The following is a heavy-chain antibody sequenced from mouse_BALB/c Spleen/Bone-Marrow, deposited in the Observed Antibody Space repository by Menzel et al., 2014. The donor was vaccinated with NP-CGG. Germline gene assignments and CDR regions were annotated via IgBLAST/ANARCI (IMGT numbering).Heavy chain of an antibody. J-gene: IGHJ4*01. CDR3: TRWLPYAMDY. Sequence: XQLQQSGAELVRPGASVKLSCKASGYTFXNXWXNWVXQRPXXGXXWIXXIXPSDSYTNYNQKFKDKATLTVDKSSSTAYMQLSSPTSEDSAVYYCTRWLPYAMDYWGQGTSVTVSS. CDR1: GYTFXNXW. CDR2: IXPSDSYT. D-gene: IGHD2-2*01. V-gene: IGHV1-69*02.